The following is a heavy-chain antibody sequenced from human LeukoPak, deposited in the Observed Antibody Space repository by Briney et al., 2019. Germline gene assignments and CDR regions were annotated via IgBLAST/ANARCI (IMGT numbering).Heavy chain of an antibody. D-gene: IGHD2-8*01. Sequence: PGGSLRLSCAASGFTFSSYWMSWVRQAPGKGLEWVANIKQDGSEKYYVDSVKGRFTISRDNAKNSLYLQMNSLRAEDTAVYYCARQLYATTFYYYYYMDVWGKGTTVTVSS. CDR1: GFTFSSYW. CDR2: IKQDGSEK. V-gene: IGHV3-7*01. J-gene: IGHJ6*03. CDR3: ARQLYATTFYYYYYMDV.